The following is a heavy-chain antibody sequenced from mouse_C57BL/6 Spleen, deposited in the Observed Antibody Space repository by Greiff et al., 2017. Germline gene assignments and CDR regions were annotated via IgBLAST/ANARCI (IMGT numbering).Heavy chain of an antibody. D-gene: IGHD1-1*01. Sequence: VQLQQSGAELVRPGTSVKVSCKASGYAFTNYLIEWVKQRPGQGLEWIGWIYPRDGSTKYNEKFKGKATLTVDTSSSTAYMELHSLTSEDSAVYFCARITEAMDYWGQGTSVTVSS. CDR3: ARITEAMDY. V-gene: IGHV1-85*01. CDR1: GYAFTNYL. CDR2: IYPRDGST. J-gene: IGHJ4*01.